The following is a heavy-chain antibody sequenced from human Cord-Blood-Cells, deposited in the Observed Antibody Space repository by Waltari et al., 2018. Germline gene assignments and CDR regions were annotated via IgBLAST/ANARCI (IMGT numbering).Heavy chain of an antibody. Sequence: EVQLVESGGGLVQPGRYLRLSCAASGFTFDDYAMHWVRQAPGEGLEWVSGICWNSGSIGYADSVKGRFTISRDNAKNSLYLQMNSLRAEDTALYYCAKDMYSSSYYYYYGMDVWGQGTTVTVSS. D-gene: IGHD6-6*01. V-gene: IGHV3-9*01. CDR3: AKDMYSSSYYYYYGMDV. CDR2: ICWNSGSI. J-gene: IGHJ6*02. CDR1: GFTFDDYA.